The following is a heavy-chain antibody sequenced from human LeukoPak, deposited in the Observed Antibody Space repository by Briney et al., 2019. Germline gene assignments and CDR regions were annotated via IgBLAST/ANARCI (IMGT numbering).Heavy chain of an antibody. J-gene: IGHJ4*02. V-gene: IGHV3-23*01. D-gene: IGHD3-22*01. CDR3: AKKQSAGLSSVVYFDS. CDR1: RFTFSSCA. Sequence: PGGSLRLSCAASRFTFSSCAMSWVRQAPGKGLEWVSVISGSNGNTYYTDAVKGRFTISRDNSKNTLYLQMNSLRAEDTAFYYCAKKQSAGLSSVVYFDSWGQGTLVTVS. CDR2: ISGSNGNT.